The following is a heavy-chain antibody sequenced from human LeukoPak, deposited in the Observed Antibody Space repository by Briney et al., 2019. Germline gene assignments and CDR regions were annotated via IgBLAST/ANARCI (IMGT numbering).Heavy chain of an antibody. J-gene: IGHJ3*02. Sequence: GGSLRLSCAASGFTFINYQMNWVRQAPGKGLEWVSAISVSVCSTYYADSVKGRFTISRDNSKNTLYLQMNSLRAEDTAVYCCSNWGPYTSCLRTFYIWGQGTMVTVSS. CDR1: GFTFINYQ. D-gene: IGHD2/OR15-2a*01. CDR3: SNWGPYTSCLRTFYI. CDR2: ISVSVCST. V-gene: IGHV3-23*01.